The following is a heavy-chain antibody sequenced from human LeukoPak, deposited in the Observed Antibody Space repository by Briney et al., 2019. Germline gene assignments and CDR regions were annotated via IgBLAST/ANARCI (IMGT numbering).Heavy chain of an antibody. J-gene: IGHJ4*02. D-gene: IGHD2-2*01. CDR3: AKDKLPTAMFSYVY. CDR1: GFTVGSHA. Sequence: PRGSLRLSCAASGFTVGSHAMTWVRQAPGKGLEWVSGITYSGDNTYYAGSVKGRFTISRDNSRNTLFLQMDSLRAEDTAVYYCAKDKLPTAMFSYVYWGQGTPVTVSS. CDR2: ITYSGDNT. V-gene: IGHV3-23*01.